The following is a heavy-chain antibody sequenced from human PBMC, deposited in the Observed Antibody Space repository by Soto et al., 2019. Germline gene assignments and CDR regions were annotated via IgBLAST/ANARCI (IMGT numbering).Heavy chain of an antibody. J-gene: IGHJ6*02. Sequence: EVQLVESGGGLVKPGGSLRLSCAASGFTFSTYSMNWVRQAPGKGLEWVSSITSSSNYIYYADSVKGRFTISRDNVKNSLYLQMNSLRAEDTAIYYCARVDYHDSSDGMDVWGQGTTVTVSS. CDR3: ARVDYHDSSDGMDV. CDR1: GFTFSTYS. D-gene: IGHD3-22*01. CDR2: ITSSSNYI. V-gene: IGHV3-21*01.